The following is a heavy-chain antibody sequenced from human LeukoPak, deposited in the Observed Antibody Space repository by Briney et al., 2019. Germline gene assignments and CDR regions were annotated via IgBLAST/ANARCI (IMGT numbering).Heavy chain of an antibody. CDR3: ARAAPELMSKDH. D-gene: IGHD3-10*01. CDR1: GDSISSTNW. J-gene: IGHJ4*02. V-gene: IGHV4-4*02. CDR2: IHHSGTT. Sequence: PSETLSLTCAVSGDSISSTNWWTWVRQPPGKGLEWIGEIHHSGTTNYNSSLKSRVTISVDKSKNQFSLNLSSVTAADTAVYYCARAAPELMSKDHWGQGTLVTVSS.